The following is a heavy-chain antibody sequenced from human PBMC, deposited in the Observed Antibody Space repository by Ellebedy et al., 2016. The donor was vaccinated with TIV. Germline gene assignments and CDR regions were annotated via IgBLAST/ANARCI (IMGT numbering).Heavy chain of an antibody. J-gene: IGHJ5*01. D-gene: IGHD4-11*01. CDR1: SVSISSGAYY. V-gene: IGHV4-31*03. Sequence: MPSETLSLTCTVSSVSISSGAYYWSWIRQFSGKGLEWFGYINHRGSAYYNPSLRSRATISLDTSNNEFFLNLTSATAADTARYYYVREGAYINSFDSWGQGTLVAVST. CDR3: VREGAYINSFDS. CDR2: INHRGSA.